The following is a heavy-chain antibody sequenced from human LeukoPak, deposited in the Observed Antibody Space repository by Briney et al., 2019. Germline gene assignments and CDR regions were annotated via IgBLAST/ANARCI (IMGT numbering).Heavy chain of an antibody. CDR1: GFTFDDYA. J-gene: IGHJ4*02. CDR3: AKDIGSLLWFGESNFDY. CDR2: ISWNSGSI. Sequence: PGRSLRLSCASSGFTFDDYAMHWVRQAPGKGLEWVSGISWNSGSIGYADSVKGRFTISRDNAKNSLYLQMNSLRAEDTALYYCAKDIGSLLWFGESNFDYWGQGTLVTVSS. D-gene: IGHD3-10*01. V-gene: IGHV3-9*01.